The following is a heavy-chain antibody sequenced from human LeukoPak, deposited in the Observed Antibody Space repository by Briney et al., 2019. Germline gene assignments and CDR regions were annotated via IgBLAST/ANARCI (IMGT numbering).Heavy chain of an antibody. Sequence: SETLSLTCSVSGSYINNYYWGWIRQAPGKGPEWIGSIYYSGKTYYNSSLRSRVTISLDTSKKQFSLNLFYVTAADTAMYYCTRANGYGLTDYWGQGTLVTVSS. CDR3: TRANGYGLTDY. J-gene: IGHJ4*02. V-gene: IGHV4-39*07. CDR2: IYYSGKT. CDR1: GSYINNYY. D-gene: IGHD3-10*01.